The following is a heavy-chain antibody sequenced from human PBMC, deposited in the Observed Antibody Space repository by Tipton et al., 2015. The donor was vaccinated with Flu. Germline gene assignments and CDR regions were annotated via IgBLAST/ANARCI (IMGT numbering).Heavy chain of an antibody. V-gene: IGHV3-23*01. CDR1: GFTFSNYA. CDR3: ARDITGSKNFDY. D-gene: IGHD3-10*01. Sequence: SLRLSCAASGFTFSNYAMNWVRQAPGKGLEWVSGISGSGGTTYYAGSVKGRFTISRDNSKNTLSLQMNSLRAEDTAAYYCARDITGSKNFDYWGQGTLVTVSS. J-gene: IGHJ4*02. CDR2: ISGSGGTT.